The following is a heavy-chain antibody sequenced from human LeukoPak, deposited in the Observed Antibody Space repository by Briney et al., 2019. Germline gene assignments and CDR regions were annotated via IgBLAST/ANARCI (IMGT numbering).Heavy chain of an antibody. CDR1: GFTFSSYS. CDR3: AREVYYGSGSYFGRLDY. J-gene: IGHJ4*02. Sequence: GGSLRLSCAASGFTFSSYSMSWVRQAPGKGLEWVSSISSSSSYIYYADSVKRRFTISRDHAKNSLYLQINSLRAEDTAVYYCAREVYYGSGSYFGRLDYWGQGTLVTVSS. V-gene: IGHV3-21*01. CDR2: ISSSSSYI. D-gene: IGHD3-10*01.